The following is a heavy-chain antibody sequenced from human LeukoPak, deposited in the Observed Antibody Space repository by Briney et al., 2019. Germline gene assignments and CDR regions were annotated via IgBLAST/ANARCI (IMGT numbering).Heavy chain of an antibody. J-gene: IGHJ4*02. V-gene: IGHV1-2*02. Sequence: ASVTVSCKSSGFTFTDHYIHWVRQGPGQGLEWMGYIGPHSTYTSSPQEFQGRVTMTRDASMGTAYMELTRLTSYDTAVYYCVREGEGPLSKDFDYWGQGTLVTVSS. CDR3: VREGEGPLSKDFDY. D-gene: IGHD2/OR15-2a*01. CDR2: IGPHSTYT. CDR1: GFTFTDHY.